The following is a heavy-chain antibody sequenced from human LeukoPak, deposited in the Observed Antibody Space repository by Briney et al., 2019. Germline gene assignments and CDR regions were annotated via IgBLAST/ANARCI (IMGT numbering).Heavy chain of an antibody. V-gene: IGHV5-51*01. Sequence: GESLKISCKGSGYSFTSYWIGWVRQMPGKGLEWMGSIYPGDSDTRYSPSFQGQVTISADKSISPAYLQWSSLKASDTAMYYCARLLLSIRRSSFYAFDIWGQGTMVTVSS. CDR1: GYSFTSYW. CDR3: ARLLLSIRRSSFYAFDI. D-gene: IGHD6-13*01. J-gene: IGHJ3*02. CDR2: IYPGDSDT.